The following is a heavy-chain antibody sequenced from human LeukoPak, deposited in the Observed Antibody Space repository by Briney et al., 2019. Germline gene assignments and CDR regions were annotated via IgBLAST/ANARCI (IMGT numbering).Heavy chain of an antibody. CDR1: GYTFTNYW. CDR3: ARVLYSSSWKYYFDY. Sequence: GESLKISCTTSGYTFTNYWIGWVRQMPGKGLEWMGIIYPGDSDTTYNPSFRGQATISSDKSINSAYLQWSSLKASDTAMYFCARVLYSSSWKYYFDYWGQGTLVTVSS. CDR2: IYPGDSDT. V-gene: IGHV5-51*01. J-gene: IGHJ4*02. D-gene: IGHD6-13*01.